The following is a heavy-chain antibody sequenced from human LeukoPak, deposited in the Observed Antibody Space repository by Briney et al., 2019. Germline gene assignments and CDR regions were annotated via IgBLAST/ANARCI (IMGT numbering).Heavy chain of an antibody. CDR2: ISYDGSNK. V-gene: IGHV3-30*03. D-gene: IGHD3-10*01. CDR1: GFTFSSYG. CDR3: ARELGVDY. J-gene: IGHJ4*02. Sequence: GRSLRLSCAASGFTFSSYGMHWVRQAPGKGLEWVAVISYDGSNKYYADSVKGRFTISRDNSKNTLYLQMNSLRAEDTAVYYCARELGVDYWGQGTLVTVSS.